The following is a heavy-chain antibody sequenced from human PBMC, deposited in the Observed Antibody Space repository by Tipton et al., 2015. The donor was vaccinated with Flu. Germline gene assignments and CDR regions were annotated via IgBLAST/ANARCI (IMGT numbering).Heavy chain of an antibody. Sequence: LRLSCSVSGDSISSGYYWGWIRQPPGKGLEWIGNIYHTGSTYYNPSLKSRVTISVDTSKNQFSLRVISVTAADTAVYYCARVRALHFDYWGQGILVTVSS. CDR1: GDSISSGYY. J-gene: IGHJ4*02. CDR3: ARVRALHFDY. V-gene: IGHV4-38-2*02. CDR2: IYHTGST.